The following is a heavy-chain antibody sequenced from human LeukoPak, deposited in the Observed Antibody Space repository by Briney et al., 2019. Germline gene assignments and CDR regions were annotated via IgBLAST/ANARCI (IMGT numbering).Heavy chain of an antibody. CDR1: GFTFSSYS. V-gene: IGHV3-21*01. CDR2: ISSSSSYI. Sequence: PGGSLRLSCAASGFTFSSYSMNWVRQAPGKGLEWVSSISSSSSYIYYADSVKGRFTISRDNAKNSLYLQMNSLRAEDTAVYYCARQSPITIFGVVIIRFGYYYHGMDVWGQGTTVTVSS. D-gene: IGHD3-3*01. J-gene: IGHJ6*02. CDR3: ARQSPITIFGVVIIRFGYYYHGMDV.